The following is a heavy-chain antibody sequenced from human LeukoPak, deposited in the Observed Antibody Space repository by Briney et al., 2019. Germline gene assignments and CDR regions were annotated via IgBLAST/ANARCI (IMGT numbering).Heavy chain of an antibody. V-gene: IGHV1-46*01. CDR3: ARSPHILTGENFDY. CDR2: INASGGST. J-gene: IGHJ4*02. CDR1: GYSFTSYY. Sequence: ASVKVSCKASGYSFTSYYMNWVRQAPGQGLEWMGIINASGGSTSYAQKFQGRLTMTRDTSTRTVYMELSSLRSEDTAVYYCARSPHILTGENFDYWGQGTLLTVSS. D-gene: IGHD3-9*01.